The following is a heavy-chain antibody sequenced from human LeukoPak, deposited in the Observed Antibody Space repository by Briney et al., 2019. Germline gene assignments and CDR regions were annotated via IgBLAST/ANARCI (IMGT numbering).Heavy chain of an antibody. CDR2: ISWNSGSI. CDR1: GFTFDDYA. CDR3: AKDIGYYYDSSGPRGSRFDY. D-gene: IGHD3-22*01. Sequence: GGSLRLSCAASGFTFDDYAMHWVRQAPGKGLEWVSGISWNSGSIGYADSVKGRFTISGDNAKNSLYLQMNSLRAEDTALYYCAKDIGYYYDSSGPRGSRFDYWGQGTLVTVSS. V-gene: IGHV3-9*01. J-gene: IGHJ4*02.